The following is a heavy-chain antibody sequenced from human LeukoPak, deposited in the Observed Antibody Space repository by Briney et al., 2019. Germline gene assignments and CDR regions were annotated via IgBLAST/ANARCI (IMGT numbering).Heavy chain of an antibody. Sequence: SETLSLTCAVYGGSFSGYYWSWIRQSPGKGLEWIGEINHSGSTNYNPSLKSRVTISVDTSKNQFSLKLSSVTAADTAVYYCARDEGRVRGVINIAYWGQGTLVTVSS. CDR2: INHSGST. CDR3: ARDEGRVRGVINIAY. J-gene: IGHJ4*02. V-gene: IGHV4-34*01. D-gene: IGHD3-10*01. CDR1: GGSFSGYY.